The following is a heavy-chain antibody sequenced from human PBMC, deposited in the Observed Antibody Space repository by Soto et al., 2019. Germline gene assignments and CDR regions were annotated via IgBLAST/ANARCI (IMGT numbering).Heavy chain of an antibody. CDR1: GFTFSSYG. J-gene: IGHJ5*02. D-gene: IGHD2-15*01. CDR2: IWYDGSNK. CDR3: ARDALGYCSGGSCPANNWFDP. V-gene: IGHV3-33*01. Sequence: GSLRRPCAASGFTFSSYGMHWVRQAPGKVLECVAVIWYDGSNKYYADSVKGRFTISRGNSKNTLYLQMNSLRAEDTAVYYCARDALGYCSGGSCPANNWFDPWGQGTMVTVSS.